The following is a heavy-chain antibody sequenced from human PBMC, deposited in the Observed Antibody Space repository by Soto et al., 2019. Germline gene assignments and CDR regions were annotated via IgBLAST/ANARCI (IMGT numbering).Heavy chain of an antibody. V-gene: IGHV2-5*02. J-gene: IGHJ4*02. CDR2: IYWDDDK. Sequence: QITLKESGPTLVKPTQTLTLTCSFSGFSLTTSGVGVGWIRQPPGKALESLALIYWDDDKRYSPFLRSRLTITKDTSKNQVVLTMTNMDPVDTATYFCAHRRGGYDCYDAHFDYWGQGALVTVSS. CDR3: AHRRGGYDCYDAHFDY. CDR1: GFSLTTSGVG. D-gene: IGHD2-21*02.